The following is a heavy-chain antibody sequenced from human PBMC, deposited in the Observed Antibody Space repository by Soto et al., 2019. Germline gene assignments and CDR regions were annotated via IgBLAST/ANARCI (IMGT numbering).Heavy chain of an antibody. V-gene: IGHV4-30-4*01. D-gene: IGHD7-27*01. Sequence: SETLSLTCSVSGDSISNLDYFWAWIRQPPGQALEYIGYIYKSAATYYNPSFESRVAISVDTSKSQFSLNVTSVTAADTAVYFCARGRYCLTGRCFPNWFDSWGQGALVTVSS. J-gene: IGHJ5*01. CDR3: ARGRYCLTGRCFPNWFDS. CDR2: IYKSAAT. CDR1: GDSISNLDYF.